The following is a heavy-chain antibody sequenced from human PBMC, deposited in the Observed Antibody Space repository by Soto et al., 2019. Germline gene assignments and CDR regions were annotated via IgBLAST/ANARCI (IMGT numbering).Heavy chain of an antibody. CDR2: INSDGSST. D-gene: IGHD6-19*01. V-gene: IGHV3-74*01. Sequence: LRLSCAASGFTFSSYWMHWVRQAPGKGLVWVSRINSDGSSTSYADSVKGRFTISRDNAKNTLYLQMNSLRAEDTAVYYCARDKYSSGWYNYYYYGMDVWGQGTTVTVSS. J-gene: IGHJ6*02. CDR1: GFTFSSYW. CDR3: ARDKYSSGWYNYYYYGMDV.